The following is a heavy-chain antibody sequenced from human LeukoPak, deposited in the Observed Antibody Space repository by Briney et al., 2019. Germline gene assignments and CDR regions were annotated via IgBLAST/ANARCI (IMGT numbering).Heavy chain of an antibody. J-gene: IGHJ5*02. CDR2: IYTSGST. V-gene: IGHV4-59*10. CDR1: GGSFSGYY. Sequence: PSETLSLTCAVYGGSFSGYYWNWIRQPPGKGLEWIGRIYTSGSTYYNPSLKSRVTISVDTSKNQFSLKLSSVTAADTAVYYCARDGYSSGWYGGRWFDPWGQGTLVTVSS. CDR3: ARDGYSSGWYGGRWFDP. D-gene: IGHD6-19*01.